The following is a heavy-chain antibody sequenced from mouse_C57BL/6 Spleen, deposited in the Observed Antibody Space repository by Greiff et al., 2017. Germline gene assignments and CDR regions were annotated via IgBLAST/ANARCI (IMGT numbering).Heavy chain of an antibody. CDR2: ISSGGDYI. CDR1: GFTFSSYA. CDR3: TRWYDGYFYCDY. J-gene: IGHJ2*01. Sequence: EVKLVESGEGLVKPGGSLKLSCAASGFTFSSYAMSWVRQTPEKRLEWVAYISSGGDYIYYADTVKGRFTISRDNARNTLYLQMSSLKSEDTAMYYCTRWYDGYFYCDYWGQGTTLTVSS. V-gene: IGHV5-9-1*02. D-gene: IGHD2-3*01.